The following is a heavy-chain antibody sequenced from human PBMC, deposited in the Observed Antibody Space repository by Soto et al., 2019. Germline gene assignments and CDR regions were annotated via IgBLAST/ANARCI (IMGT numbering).Heavy chain of an antibody. CDR3: ARGRHWLDS. D-gene: IGHD6-25*01. J-gene: IGHJ5*01. CDR2: IYYTGST. Sequence: QVQLQESGPGLVKPSETLSLTCTVSDGSISNYYWSWIRQPPGKGLEWIGYIYYTGSTNYNPSLKSRVTISVDTSENQFSLRLSSVTAADTAIYYCARGRHWLDSWGQGTLVTVSS. V-gene: IGHV4-59*01. CDR1: DGSISNYY.